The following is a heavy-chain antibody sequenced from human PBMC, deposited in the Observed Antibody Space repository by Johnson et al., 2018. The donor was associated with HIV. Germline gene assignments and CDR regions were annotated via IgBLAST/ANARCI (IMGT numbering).Heavy chain of an antibody. Sequence: EVLLLESGGGLVQPGGSLRLSCAASGFTFSSYAMSWVRQAPGKGLAWVSAISGSGGSTYYAASVTGRFTISRDDSQNIAYLQMNSLKTEDTAVYYCARGYCTYGVCYTKVDGFDIWGQGTMVTVSS. CDR3: ARGYCTYGVCYTKVDGFDI. V-gene: IGHV3-23*01. CDR2: ISGSGGST. CDR1: GFTFSSYA. D-gene: IGHD2-8*01. J-gene: IGHJ3*02.